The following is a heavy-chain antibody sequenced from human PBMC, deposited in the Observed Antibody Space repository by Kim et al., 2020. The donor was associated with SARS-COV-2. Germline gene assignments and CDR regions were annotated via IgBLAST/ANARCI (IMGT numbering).Heavy chain of an antibody. V-gene: IGHV3-30*18. D-gene: IGHD3-3*01. CDR3: AKDQAGGYYDLWSGYDY. J-gene: IGHJ4*02. Sequence: GGSLRLSCAASGFTFSSHDIHWVRQAPGKGLEWVAVISYDGSNEYYEDSVKGRFTISRDNSKNTVFLQMNSLRTEDTAVYYCAKDQAGGYYDLWSGYDYWGQGTLVTVSS. CDR2: ISYDGSNE. CDR1: GFTFSSHD.